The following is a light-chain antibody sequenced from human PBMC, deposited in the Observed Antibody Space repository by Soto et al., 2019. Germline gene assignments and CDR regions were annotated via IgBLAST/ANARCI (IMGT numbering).Light chain of an antibody. CDR2: DAY. CDR1: QSFRGL. CDR3: QQRHWWPIT. J-gene: IGKJ5*01. V-gene: IGKV3-11*01. Sequence: VWTQSPVTLSLSPWERATLSCRSSQSFRGLLAWYQQKPGQAPRLLIYDAYNRATGIPPRFSGSGSGTDFTLTISSLEPEDSAVYYCQQRHWWPITSGQGTRLEIK.